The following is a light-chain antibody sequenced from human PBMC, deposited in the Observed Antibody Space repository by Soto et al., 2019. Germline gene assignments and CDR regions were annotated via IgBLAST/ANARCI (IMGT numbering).Light chain of an antibody. V-gene: IGKV3-15*01. CDR3: QQYRSCPRT. CDR2: GAS. Sequence: EIVLTQSPATLSVSPGERVTLSCRASQSVDISLAWYQQKPGQAPRLLIYGASTRATDVPGTFSGRGSGTEFTLTISSLRPEDFAVYYCQQYRSCPRTFGQGTKVDIK. CDR1: QSVDIS. J-gene: IGKJ1*01.